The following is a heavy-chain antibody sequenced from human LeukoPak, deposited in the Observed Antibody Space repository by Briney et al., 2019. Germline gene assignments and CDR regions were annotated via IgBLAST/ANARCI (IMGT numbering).Heavy chain of an antibody. CDR2: IDDGGNT. CDR1: GDSVTSYY. V-gene: IGHV4-34*01. CDR3: ARFSRFTSGDWGDAFDV. D-gene: IGHD2-21*02. J-gene: IGHJ3*01. Sequence: SETLSLTCSVSGDSVTSYYWYWIRQAPGKGLEWIGEIDDGGNTNYNPSLMSRVLVSMEKSKKEFSLVMRSMTAADTAVYYCARFSRFTSGDWGDAFDVWSQGATVIVS.